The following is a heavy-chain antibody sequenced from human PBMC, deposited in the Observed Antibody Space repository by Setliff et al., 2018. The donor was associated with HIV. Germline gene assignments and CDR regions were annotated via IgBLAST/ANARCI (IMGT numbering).Heavy chain of an antibody. Sequence: LSLTCTVFGGSLSSSSYYWGWIRQPPGKGLEWIGSIYFSGRTYYNPSLKSRVTMSVDTSKHQFSLNLNSVTAADTAVYFCATSEWELIDFDYWGQGTLVTVSS. CDR3: ATSEWELIDFDY. CDR1: GGSLSSSSYY. V-gene: IGHV4-39*01. D-gene: IGHD1-26*01. J-gene: IGHJ4*02. CDR2: IYFSGRT.